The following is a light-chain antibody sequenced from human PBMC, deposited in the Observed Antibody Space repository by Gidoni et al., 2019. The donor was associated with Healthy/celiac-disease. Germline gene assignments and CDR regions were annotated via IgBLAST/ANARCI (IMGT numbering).Light chain of an antibody. V-gene: IGLV2-14*01. J-gene: IGLJ1*01. CDR2: EVS. Sequence: QSALTQPPPVSGSPGLSITISCTGTSSDVGGYNYVSWYQQHPGKAPKLMIYEVSNRHSGVSTRFSGSKSGNTASLTISGLQAEDEADYYCSSYTSSSTFYVFGTGTKVTVL. CDR3: SSYTSSSTFYV. CDR1: SSDVGGYNY.